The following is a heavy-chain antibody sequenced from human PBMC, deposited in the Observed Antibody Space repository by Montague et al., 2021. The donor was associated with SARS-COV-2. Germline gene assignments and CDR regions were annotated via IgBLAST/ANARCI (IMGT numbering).Heavy chain of an antibody. Sequence: SETLSLTRALSGGSISSSHWFTWVRQPPGKGLEWIGDIYDSETIXYNPSLKRRVTISVDRTKNQFSLKLSSVTAADTAVYYCARGPDSSGYYNDFDYWGQGTLVTVSS. CDR1: GGSISSSHW. D-gene: IGHD3-22*01. J-gene: IGHJ4*02. CDR2: IYDSETI. V-gene: IGHV4-4*02. CDR3: ARGPDSSGYYNDFDY.